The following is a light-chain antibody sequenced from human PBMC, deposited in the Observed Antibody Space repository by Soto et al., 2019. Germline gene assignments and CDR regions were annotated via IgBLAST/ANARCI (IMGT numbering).Light chain of an antibody. CDR2: DAS. CDR3: QQRSNWPPIT. CDR1: QSVSSD. J-gene: IGKJ5*01. V-gene: IGKV3-11*01. Sequence: EIVMTQSPATLSVSPWEIATLSCRASQSVSSDLAWYQQKPGQAPRLLLYDASNRATGIPARFSGSGSGTDFTLTISSLEPEDFAVYYCQQRSNWPPITFGQGTRLEIK.